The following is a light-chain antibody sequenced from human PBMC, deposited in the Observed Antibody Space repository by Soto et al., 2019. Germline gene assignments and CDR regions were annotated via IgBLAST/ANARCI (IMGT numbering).Light chain of an antibody. CDR1: SGDIGGYNY. Sequence: QSALTQPASVSGSPGQSITISCTGTSGDIGGYNYVSWYQQHPGKAPKLLISEVTNRPSGVSNRFSGSKSGTTASLTISGLQTEDEAEYYCTSYTSSSTYVFGTGTKLTVL. V-gene: IGLV2-14*01. CDR2: EVT. J-gene: IGLJ1*01. CDR3: TSYTSSSTYV.